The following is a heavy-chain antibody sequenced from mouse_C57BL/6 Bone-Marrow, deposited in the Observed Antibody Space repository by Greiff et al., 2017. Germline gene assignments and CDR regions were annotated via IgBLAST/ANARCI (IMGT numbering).Heavy chain of an antibody. D-gene: IGHD2-2*01. CDR3: ARDARLPFAY. Sequence: EVQLVESGGGLVQSGRSLRLSCATSGFTFSDFYMEWVRQAPGKGLEWIAASRNKANDYTTEYSASVKGRFIVSRDTSQSILYLQMNALRAEDTAIYYCARDARLPFAYWGQGTLVTVSA. V-gene: IGHV7-1*01. CDR1: GFTFSDFY. CDR2: SRNKANDYTT. J-gene: IGHJ3*01.